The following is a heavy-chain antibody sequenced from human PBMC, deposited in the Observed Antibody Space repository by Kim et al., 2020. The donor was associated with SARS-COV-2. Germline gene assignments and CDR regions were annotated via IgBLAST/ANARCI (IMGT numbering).Heavy chain of an antibody. V-gene: IGHV3-48*02. CDR3: ARDAEYCSSTSCYDNYYYYGMGV. D-gene: IGHD2-2*01. Sequence: GGSLRLSCAASGFTFSSYSMNWVRQAPGKGLEWVSYISSSSSTIYYADSVKGRFTISRDNAKNSLYLQMNSLRDEDTAVYYCARDAEYCSSTSCYDNYYYYGMGVWGQETTVTVSS. CDR2: ISSSSSTI. J-gene: IGHJ6*02. CDR1: GFTFSSYS.